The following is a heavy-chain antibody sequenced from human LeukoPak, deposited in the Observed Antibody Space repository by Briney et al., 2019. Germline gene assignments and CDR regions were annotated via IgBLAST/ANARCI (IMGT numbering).Heavy chain of an antibody. Sequence: GASLKVSCKASGYTFTIFDINWVRQAPGQGLEWVGWMNPKTGDTVYAQNFQGRVTMTRDTSIGTAYMELNSLRSEDTAVYYCAKGAIFGVTIRGYGMDVWGQGTSVTV. CDR3: AKGAIFGVTIRGYGMDV. V-gene: IGHV1-8*01. D-gene: IGHD3-3*01. CDR2: MNPKTGDT. J-gene: IGHJ6*02. CDR1: GYTFTIFD.